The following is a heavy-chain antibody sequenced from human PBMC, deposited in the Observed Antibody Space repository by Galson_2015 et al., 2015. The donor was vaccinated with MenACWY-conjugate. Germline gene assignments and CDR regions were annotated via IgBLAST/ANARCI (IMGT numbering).Heavy chain of an antibody. Sequence: SLRLSCAASGFTFSTYGMHWVRQAPGKGLEWVAVISYDGSNKYYADSVKGRFTISRDYSKNILYLQMNSLRTEDTAVYYCAKPRFMFHDFWTGYFSDYWGQGTLVAVSS. J-gene: IGHJ4*02. CDR2: ISYDGSNK. V-gene: IGHV3-30*18. D-gene: IGHD3/OR15-3a*01. CDR3: AKPRFMFHDFWTGYFSDY. CDR1: GFTFSTYG.